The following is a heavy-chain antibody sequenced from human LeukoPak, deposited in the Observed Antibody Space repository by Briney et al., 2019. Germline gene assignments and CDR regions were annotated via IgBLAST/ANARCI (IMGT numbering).Heavy chain of an antibody. V-gene: IGHV1-3*01. CDR1: GYTFTSYA. CDR3: ARDRRILEWLLFDP. D-gene: IGHD3-3*01. CDR2: INAGNGNT. Sequence: ASVTVSCKASGYTFTSYAMHWVRQAPGQRLEWMGWINAGNGNTKYSQKFQGRVTITRDTSASTAYMELSSLRSEDTAVYYCARDRRILEWLLFDPWGQGTLVTVSS. J-gene: IGHJ5*02.